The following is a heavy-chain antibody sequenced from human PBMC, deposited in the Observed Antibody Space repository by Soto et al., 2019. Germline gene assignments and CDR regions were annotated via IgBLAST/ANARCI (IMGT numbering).Heavy chain of an antibody. CDR2: ISPHNDRT. Sequence: QVQLVQSGADVKKPGASVKVSCKASGYNFTSYGISWVRQAPGQGLEWMGWISPHNDRTKYARRFQDRVTMTTETPTSTVYIELGSLRSDDTAVYYCARDLYYSSGRYFDHDAFDIWGQGTVVTVS. CDR1: GYNFTSYG. D-gene: IGHD6-19*01. J-gene: IGHJ3*02. CDR3: ARDLYYSSGRYFDHDAFDI. V-gene: IGHV1-18*01.